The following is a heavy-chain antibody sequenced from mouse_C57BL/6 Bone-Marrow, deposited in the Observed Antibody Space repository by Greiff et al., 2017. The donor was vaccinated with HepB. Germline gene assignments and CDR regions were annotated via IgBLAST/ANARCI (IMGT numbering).Heavy chain of an antibody. CDR3: ARGGSPYYAMDY. Sequence: VQLKQSGPGMVKPSQSLSLTCTVTGYSITSGYDWHWIRHFPGNKLEWMGYISYSGSTNYNPSLKSRISITHDTSKNHFFLKLNSVTTEDTATYYCARGGSPYYAMDYWGQGTSVTVSS. J-gene: IGHJ4*01. CDR2: ISYSGST. V-gene: IGHV3-1*01. CDR1: GYSITSGYD.